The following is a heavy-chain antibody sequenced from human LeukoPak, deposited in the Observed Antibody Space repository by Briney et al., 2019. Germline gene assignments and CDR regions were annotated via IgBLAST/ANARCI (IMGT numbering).Heavy chain of an antibody. J-gene: IGHJ6*02. V-gene: IGHV3-66*01. D-gene: IGHD6-13*01. CDR1: GFTVSSNY. Sequence: PGGSLRLSCAASGFTVSSNYMSWVRQAPGKGLEWVSVIYSGGSTYYADSVKGGFTISRDNSKNTLYLQMNSLRAEDTAVYYCARDHVAAAVLARKGYYYYYGMDVWGQGTTVTVSS. CDR2: IYSGGST. CDR3: ARDHVAAAVLARKGYYYYYGMDV.